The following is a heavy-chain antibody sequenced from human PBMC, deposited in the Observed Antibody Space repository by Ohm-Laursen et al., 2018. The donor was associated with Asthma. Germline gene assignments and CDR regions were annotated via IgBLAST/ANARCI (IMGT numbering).Heavy chain of an antibody. J-gene: IGHJ6*02. CDR3: ARGLSTWDYYYYGMDV. Sequence: GTLSLTCTVSGGSISSYYWSWIRQPPGKGLEWIGYIYYSGSTNYNPSLKSRVTISVDTSKNQFSLKLSSVTAADTAVYYCARGLSTWDYYYYGMDVWGQGTTVTVSS. V-gene: IGHV4-59*01. CDR1: GGSISSYY. D-gene: IGHD3-10*01. CDR2: IYYSGST.